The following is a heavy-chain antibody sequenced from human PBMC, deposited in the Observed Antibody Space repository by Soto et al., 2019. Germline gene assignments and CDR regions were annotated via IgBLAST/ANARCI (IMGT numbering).Heavy chain of an antibody. CDR1: GFSVSSNY. CDR3: ARAKGMYYYPFDP. V-gene: IGHV3-66*01. J-gene: IGHJ5*02. Sequence: SLRLSCGAYGFSVSSNYMSWVRQAPGKGLEWVSVIYNGGSTYYADSVEGRFTISRDNSKNTVYLQMNSLRAEDTAVYYCARAKGMYYYPFDPWGQGTLVTVSS. D-gene: IGHD3-10*01. CDR2: IYNGGST.